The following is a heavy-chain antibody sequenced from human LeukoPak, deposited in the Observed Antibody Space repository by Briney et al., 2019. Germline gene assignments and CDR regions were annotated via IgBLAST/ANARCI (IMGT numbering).Heavy chain of an antibody. CDR3: ARTQKNSSSWRYYFDY. CDR2: IYYSGST. J-gene: IGHJ4*02. CDR1: GGSISSYY. Sequence: SETLSLTCTVSGGSISSYYWSWIRQPPGKGLEWIGYIYYSGSTNYNPSLKSRVTISVDTSKNQFSLKLSSVTAADTAVYYCARTQKNSSSWRYYFDYWGQGTLVTVSS. V-gene: IGHV4-59*01. D-gene: IGHD6-13*01.